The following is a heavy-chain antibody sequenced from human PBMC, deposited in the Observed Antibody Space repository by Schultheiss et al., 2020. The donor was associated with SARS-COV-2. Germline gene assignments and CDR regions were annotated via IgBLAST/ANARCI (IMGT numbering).Heavy chain of an antibody. CDR3: ATDPRGYSGYEQHY. CDR1: GFTFSSYA. D-gene: IGHD5-12*01. V-gene: IGHV3-30-3*01. CDR2: ISYDGSNK. Sequence: GGSLRLSCAASGFTFSSYAMHWVRQAPGKGLEWVAVISYDGSNKYYADSVKGRFTISRDNSKNTLYLQMNSLRAEDTAVYYCATDPRGYSGYEQHYWGQGTLVTVSS. J-gene: IGHJ4*02.